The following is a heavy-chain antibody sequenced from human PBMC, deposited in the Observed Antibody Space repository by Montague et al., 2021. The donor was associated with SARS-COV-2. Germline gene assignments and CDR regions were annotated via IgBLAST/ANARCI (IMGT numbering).Heavy chain of an antibody. V-gene: IGHV4-39*07. J-gene: IGHJ5*02. Sequence: SETQSLTCTVAGGSISSSSYDWGWIRQPPGKGLEWIGSIYYSGSTYYNPSLKSRVTISVDTSKNQFSLKLSSVTAADTAVYYCARDGEVVGNWFDPWGQGTLVTVSS. CDR2: IYYSGST. CDR3: ARDGEVVGNWFDP. D-gene: IGHD2-2*01. CDR1: GGSISSSSYD.